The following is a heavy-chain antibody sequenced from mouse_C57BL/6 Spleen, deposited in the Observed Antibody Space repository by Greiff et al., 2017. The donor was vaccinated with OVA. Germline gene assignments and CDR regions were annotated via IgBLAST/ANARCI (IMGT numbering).Heavy chain of an antibody. CDR2: IDPETGGT. V-gene: IGHV1-15*01. CDR3: TRPYYYGSRKPWYFDV. Sequence: QVQLKQSGAELVRPGASVTLSCKASGYTFTDYEMHWVKQTPVHGLEWIGAIDPETGGTAYNQKFKGKAILTADKSSSTAYMELRSLTSEDSAVYYCTRPYYYGSRKPWYFDVWGTGTTVTVSS. D-gene: IGHD1-1*01. J-gene: IGHJ1*03. CDR1: GYTFTDYE.